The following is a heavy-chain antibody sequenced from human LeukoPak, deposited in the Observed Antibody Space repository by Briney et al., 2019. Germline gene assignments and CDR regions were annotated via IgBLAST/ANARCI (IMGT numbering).Heavy chain of an antibody. CDR3: ARGTIVVAAPGSTNFDY. J-gene: IGHJ4*02. Sequence: PSETLSLTCAVYGGSFSGYYWSWIRQPPGKGLEWIGEINHSGSTNYNPSLKSRVTISVDTSKNQFSLKLSSVTAADTAVYYCARGTIVVAAPGSTNFDYWGQGTLVTVSS. CDR1: GGSFSGYY. D-gene: IGHD6-19*01. V-gene: IGHV4-34*01. CDR2: INHSGST.